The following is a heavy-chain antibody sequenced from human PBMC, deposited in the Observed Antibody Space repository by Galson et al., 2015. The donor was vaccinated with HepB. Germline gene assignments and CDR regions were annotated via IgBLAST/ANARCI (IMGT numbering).Heavy chain of an antibody. CDR3: ARGASTPYCSSTSCYLWFDP. V-gene: IGHV4-34*01. Sequence: ETLSLTCAVYGGSFSGYYRSWIRQAPGKGLEYIGEINHSGSTNYNPSLKSRVTISVDTSKNQFSLKMNSVTAADTAVYYCARGASTPYCSSTSCYLWFDPWGQGTLVTVSS. J-gene: IGHJ5*02. CDR1: GGSFSGYY. CDR2: INHSGST. D-gene: IGHD2-2*01.